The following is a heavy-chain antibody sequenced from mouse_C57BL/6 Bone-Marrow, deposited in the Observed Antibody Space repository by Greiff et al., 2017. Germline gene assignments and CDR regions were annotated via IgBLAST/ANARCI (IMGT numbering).Heavy chain of an antibody. Sequence: QVQLQQPGAELVKPGASVKMSCKASGYTFTRYWITWVKQRPGQGLEWIGDIYPGSGSTNYNEKFKSKATLTVDTSSSTAYMQLSSLTSEDSAVYYCASTPLYYGNSFWYFDVWGTGTTVTVSS. J-gene: IGHJ1*03. CDR1: GYTFTRYW. CDR3: ASTPLYYGNSFWYFDV. D-gene: IGHD2-1*01. V-gene: IGHV1-55*01. CDR2: IYPGSGST.